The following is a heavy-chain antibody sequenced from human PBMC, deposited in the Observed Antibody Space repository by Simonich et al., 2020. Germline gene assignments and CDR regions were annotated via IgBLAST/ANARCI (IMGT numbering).Heavy chain of an antibody. CDR1: GFTFSSYS. CDR2: ISSSSSYI. Sequence: EVQLVESGGGLVKPGGSLRLSCAASGFTFSSYSMNWVRQAPGKGLAGVSTISSSSSYIYYADSVKGRFTISRDNAKNSLYLQMNSLRAEDTAVYYCARALQGIVGATSLGYWGQGTLVTVSS. J-gene: IGHJ4*02. V-gene: IGHV3-21*01. D-gene: IGHD1-26*01. CDR3: ARALQGIVGATSLGY.